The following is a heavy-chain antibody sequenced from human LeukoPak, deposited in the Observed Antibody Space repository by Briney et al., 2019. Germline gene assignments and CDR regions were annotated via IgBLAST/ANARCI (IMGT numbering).Heavy chain of an antibody. D-gene: IGHD3-10*01. CDR1: GDSVSSKSAA. V-gene: IGHV6-1*01. CDR2: TYYRSKWYN. Sequence: SQTLSLTCGISGDSVSSKSAAWNWIRKSPSRGLEWLGRTYYRSKWYNDYAVSVNGRITINPDPSRNQFSLQLNSVTPEDTAAYYCARSISSLGRGFDPWGQGTLVTVSS. CDR3: ARSISSLGRGFDP. J-gene: IGHJ5*02.